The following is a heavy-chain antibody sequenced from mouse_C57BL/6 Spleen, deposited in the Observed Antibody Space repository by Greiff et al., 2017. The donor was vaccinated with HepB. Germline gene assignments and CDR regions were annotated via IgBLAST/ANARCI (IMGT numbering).Heavy chain of an antibody. CDR2: ISYDGSN. D-gene: IGHD2-5*01. Sequence: EVQLVESGPGLVKPSQSLSLTCSVTGYSITSGYYWNWIRQFPGNKLEWMGYISYDGSNNYNPSLKNRISITRDTSKNQFFLKLNSVTTEDTATYYCAREGPYSNWGYWGQGTSVTVSS. CDR3: AREGPYSNWGY. CDR1: GYSITSGYY. J-gene: IGHJ4*01. V-gene: IGHV3-6*01.